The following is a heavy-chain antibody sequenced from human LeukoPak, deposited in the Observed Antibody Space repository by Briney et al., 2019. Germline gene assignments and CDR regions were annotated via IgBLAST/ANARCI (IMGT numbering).Heavy chain of an antibody. CDR1: GGSINSGDYY. CDR2: IYYSGST. D-gene: IGHD3-10*01. V-gene: IGHV4-30-4*01. Sequence: SETLSLTCTVSGGSINSGDYYWSWIRQPPGKGLEWIGYIYYSGSTYYNPSLKSRVTISVDTSKNQFSLKLSSVTAADTAVYYCARVLLWFGGHFDYWGQGTLVTVSS. J-gene: IGHJ4*02. CDR3: ARVLLWFGGHFDY.